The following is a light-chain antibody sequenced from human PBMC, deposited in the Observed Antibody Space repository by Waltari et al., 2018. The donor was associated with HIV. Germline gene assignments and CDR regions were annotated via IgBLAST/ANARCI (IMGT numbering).Light chain of an antibody. V-gene: IGLV2-11*01. CDR1: SRDVGGYNY. J-gene: IGLJ3*02. CDR2: DVS. Sequence: QSALTQPRSVSGSPGQSVTISCTGTSRDVGGYNYVSWYQQHPGKAPKLMIYDVSNRPSGVPARFSASKSGNTASLTISGLQAEDEGDYYCCSYGGSYTWVFGGGTKLTVL. CDR3: CSYGGSYTWV.